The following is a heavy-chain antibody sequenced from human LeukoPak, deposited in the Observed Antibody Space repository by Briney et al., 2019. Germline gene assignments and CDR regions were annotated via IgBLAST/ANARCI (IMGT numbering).Heavy chain of an antibody. V-gene: IGHV4-39*01. CDR3: ARGASAVYYYYYMDV. CDR2: IYYSGST. J-gene: IGHJ6*03. CDR1: GGSISSSNYY. Sequence: SETLSLTCTVSGGSISSSNYYWGWIRQPPGKGLEWIGSIYYSGSTYYNPSLKSRVTISVDTSKNQFSLKLSSVTAADTAVYYCARGASAVYYYYYMDVWGKGTTVTVSS.